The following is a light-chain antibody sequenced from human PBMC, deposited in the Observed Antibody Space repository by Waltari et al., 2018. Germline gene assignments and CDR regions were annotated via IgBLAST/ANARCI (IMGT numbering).Light chain of an antibody. CDR2: DIS. J-gene: IGKJ4*01. CDR3: QQYDSWPQT. Sequence: EVVMTPSPATLSVSPGEIATLFCRTSQSVDYKLAWYQHKPGQAPRLLIYDISTRIPGIPARFSGGGSGTLFTLTISSLQSEDFAVYYCQQYDSWPQTFGGGTKVEIK. V-gene: IGKV3-15*01. CDR1: QSVDYK.